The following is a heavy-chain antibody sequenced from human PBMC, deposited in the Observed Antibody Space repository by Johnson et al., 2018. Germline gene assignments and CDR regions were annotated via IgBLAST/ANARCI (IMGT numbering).Heavy chain of an antibody. CDR2: MAYDGSNQ. V-gene: IGHV3-30*03. CDR3: VRGGRGGEGRDAFDI. Sequence: QVQLVESGGGLVQSGGSLRLSCAASGFTFSSNYMSWVRQAPGKGLEWVALMAYDGSNQYYTDYVKGRFTISRDNSKNTLYLQMNRLRPDDPTMYYCVRGGRGGEGRDAFDIWGQGTMVTVSS. D-gene: IGHD3-16*01. CDR1: GFTFSSNY. J-gene: IGHJ3*02.